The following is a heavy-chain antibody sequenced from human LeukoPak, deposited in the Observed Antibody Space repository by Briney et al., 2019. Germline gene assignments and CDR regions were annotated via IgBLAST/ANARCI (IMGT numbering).Heavy chain of an antibody. D-gene: IGHD2-21*02. CDR3: ARAPTPPYCGGDCYSDY. V-gene: IGHV3-21*01. CDR1: GFTFGSYS. CDR2: ISSSSSYI. Sequence: GGSLRLSVAASGFTFGSYSMNWVRQAPGKGLEWVSSISSSSSYIYYADSVKGRFTISRDNAKNSLYLQMNSLRAEDTAVYYCARAPTPPYCGGDCYSDYWGQGTLVTVSS. J-gene: IGHJ4*02.